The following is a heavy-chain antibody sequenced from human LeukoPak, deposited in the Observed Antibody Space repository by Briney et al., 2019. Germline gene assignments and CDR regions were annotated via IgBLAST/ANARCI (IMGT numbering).Heavy chain of an antibody. D-gene: IGHD1-26*01. Sequence: SETLSLTCAVYGGSFSGYYWSWIRQPPGKGLEWIGEINHSGSTNYNPSLKSRVTISVDTSKNQFSLKLSSVTAADTAVYYCAREDLSGSYSLDYWGQGTLVTVSS. CDR3: AREDLSGSYSLDY. CDR2: INHSGST. J-gene: IGHJ4*02. V-gene: IGHV4-34*01. CDR1: GGSFSGYY.